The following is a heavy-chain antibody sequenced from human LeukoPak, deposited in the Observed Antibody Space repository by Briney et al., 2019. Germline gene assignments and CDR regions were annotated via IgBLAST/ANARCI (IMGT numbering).Heavy chain of an antibody. CDR3: ATTFPYCGDGSCTL. CDR1: GLTFRDYW. J-gene: IGHJ4*02. Sequence: GGSLRLSCAASGLTFRDYWMSWVSQAPGKGLEWVANIKPDGGRQNYVDSVKGRFTISRDNAKNSLYLQMHSLRGEDTAIYYCATTFPYCGDGSCTLGGQGTLVTVSS. V-gene: IGHV3-7*01. CDR2: IKPDGGRQ. D-gene: IGHD2-15*01.